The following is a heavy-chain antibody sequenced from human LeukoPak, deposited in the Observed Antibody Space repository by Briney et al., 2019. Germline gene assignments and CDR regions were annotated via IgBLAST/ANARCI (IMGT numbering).Heavy chain of an antibody. CDR1: GFTFNTHA. J-gene: IGHJ1*01. Sequence: GGSLRLSCEASGFTFNTHAMSWVRQAPGKGLEWVASITSSGRTPYYADSVKGRFTISRDNSKNTLYLQMNNLRGEGTAVYYCAKDRPNFYESSGSYYKIKGDFWGLGSLVTVSS. V-gene: IGHV3-23*01. CDR2: ITSSGRTP. CDR3: AKDRPNFYESSGSYYKIKGDF. D-gene: IGHD3-10*01.